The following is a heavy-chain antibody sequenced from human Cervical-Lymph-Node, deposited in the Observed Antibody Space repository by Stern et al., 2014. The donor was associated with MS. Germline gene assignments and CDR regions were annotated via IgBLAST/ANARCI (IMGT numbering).Heavy chain of an antibody. CDR1: GFTFSSYA. D-gene: IGHD2-15*01. CDR3: ARVEAVAADYYYYGMDV. V-gene: IGHV3-30*04. CDR2: ISYDGSNK. J-gene: IGHJ6*02. Sequence: VQLVESGGGVVQPGRSLRLSCAASGFTFSSYAMHWVRQAPGKGLEWVAVISYDGSNKYYADSVKGRFTISRDNSKNTLYLQMNSLRAEDTAVYYCARVEAVAADYYYYGMDVWGQGTTVTVSS.